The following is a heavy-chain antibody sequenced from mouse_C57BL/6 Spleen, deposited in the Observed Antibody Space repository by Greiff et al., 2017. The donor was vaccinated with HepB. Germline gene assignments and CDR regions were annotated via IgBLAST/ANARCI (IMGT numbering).Heavy chain of an antibody. D-gene: IGHD2-3*01. CDR2: ISYDGSN. CDR1: GYSITSGYY. CDR3: ARGDGYYDFFDY. Sequence: DVQLVESGPGLVKPSQSLSLTCSVTGYSITSGYYWNWIRQFPGNKLEWMGYISYDGSNNYNPSLKNRISITRDTSKNQFFLKLNSVTTEDTATYYCARGDGYYDFFDYWGQGTTLTVSS. J-gene: IGHJ2*01. V-gene: IGHV3-6*01.